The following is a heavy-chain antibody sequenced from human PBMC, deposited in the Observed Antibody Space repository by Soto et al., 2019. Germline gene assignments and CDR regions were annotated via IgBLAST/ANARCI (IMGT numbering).Heavy chain of an antibody. CDR2: ISGRGGST. J-gene: IGHJ5*02. D-gene: IGHD6-19*01. CDR3: AKTAAQWLVPIWFDP. V-gene: IGHV3-23*01. Sequence: EVQLLESGGGLVQPGGSLRLSCAASGFTFSSYAMSWVRQAPGKGLEWVSAISGRGGSTYYADSVKGRFTISRDNSKSTLYLQMNSLRAEDTAVYYCAKTAAQWLVPIWFDPGGQGTLVTVSS. CDR1: GFTFSSYA.